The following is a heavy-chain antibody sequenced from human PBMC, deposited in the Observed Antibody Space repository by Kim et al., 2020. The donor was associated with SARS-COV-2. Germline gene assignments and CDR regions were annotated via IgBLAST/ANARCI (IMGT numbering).Heavy chain of an antibody. Sequence: GGSLRLSCAASGFTFSSYAVHWVRQAPGKGLEYVSAISSKGGSTYYANSVKGRFTISRDKSKNTLYLQMGSLRAEDMAVYYCARGIGGQYYYYGMDVWG. J-gene: IGHJ6*02. V-gene: IGHV3-64*01. CDR1: GFTFSSYA. CDR2: ISSKGGST. CDR3: ARGIGGQYYYYGMDV.